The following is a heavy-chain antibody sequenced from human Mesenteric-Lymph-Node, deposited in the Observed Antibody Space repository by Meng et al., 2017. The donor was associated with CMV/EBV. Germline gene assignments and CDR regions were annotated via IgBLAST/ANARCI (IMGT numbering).Heavy chain of an antibody. CDR2: IYYSGST. Sequence: SETLSLTCTVSGGSISSYYWSWIRQPPGKGLEWIGYIYYSGSTNYNPSLKSRVTMSVDTSKNQFSLKLSSVTAADTAVYYCARGLRYFDWSAPGYWGQGTLVTVSS. CDR3: ARGLRYFDWSAPGY. CDR1: GGSISSYY. J-gene: IGHJ4*02. V-gene: IGHV4-59*12. D-gene: IGHD3-9*01.